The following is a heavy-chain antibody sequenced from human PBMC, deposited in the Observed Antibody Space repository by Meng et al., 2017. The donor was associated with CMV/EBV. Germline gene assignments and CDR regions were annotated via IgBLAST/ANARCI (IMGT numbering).Heavy chain of an antibody. Sequence: QVQLQESGPGLVKPSQTLSLTCTVSGGSISSGSYYWGWIRQPAGKGLEWIGRIYTSGSTNYNPSLKSRVTISVDTSKNQFSLKLSSVTAADTAVYYCASVQGLGVSWGQGTLVTVSS. D-gene: IGHD3-10*01. V-gene: IGHV4-61*02. CDR2: IYTSGST. CDR1: GGSISSGSYY. CDR3: ASVQGLGVS. J-gene: IGHJ4*02.